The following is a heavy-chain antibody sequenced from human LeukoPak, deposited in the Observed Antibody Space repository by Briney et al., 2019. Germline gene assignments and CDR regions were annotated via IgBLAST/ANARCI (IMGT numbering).Heavy chain of an antibody. D-gene: IGHD3-10*01. CDR3: ARRLFTELLWFGELLAGSNAFDI. J-gene: IGHJ3*02. CDR2: IYPGDSDT. Sequence: GESLKISCKGSGYSFTSYWIGWVRQMPGKGLEWMGIIYPGDSDTRYSPSFQGQVTISADKSISTAYLQWSSLKASDTAMYYCARRLFTELLWFGELLAGSNAFDIWGQGTMVTVSS. CDR1: GYSFTSYW. V-gene: IGHV5-51*01.